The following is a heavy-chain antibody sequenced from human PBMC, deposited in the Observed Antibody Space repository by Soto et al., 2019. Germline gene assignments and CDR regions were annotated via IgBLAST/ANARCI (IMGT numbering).Heavy chain of an antibody. CDR1: GFTVSSNY. CDR3: AIPSGLTVTGPDY. D-gene: IGHD6-19*01. CDR2: IYSGGST. Sequence: EVPLVETGGGLIQPGGSLRLSCAASGFTVSSNYMSWVRQAPGKGLEWVSVIYSGGSTYYADSVKGRFTISRDNSKNTLYLQMNSLRAEDTAVYYCAIPSGLTVTGPDYWGQGTLVTVSS. V-gene: IGHV3-53*02. J-gene: IGHJ4*02.